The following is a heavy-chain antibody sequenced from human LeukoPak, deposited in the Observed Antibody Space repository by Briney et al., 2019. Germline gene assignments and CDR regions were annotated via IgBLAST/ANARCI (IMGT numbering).Heavy chain of an antibody. D-gene: IGHD3-22*01. CDR1: GGSFSGNY. J-gene: IGHJ5*02. CDR2: INHSGST. Sequence: SETLSLTCAVYGGSFSGNYWSWIRQSPGKGLEWIGEINHSGSTNYNPSLKSRVTISVDTSKKQFSLKLSSVTAADTAVYYCARGDSSGSNWFDPWGQGTLVTVSS. CDR3: ARGDSSGSNWFDP. V-gene: IGHV4-34*01.